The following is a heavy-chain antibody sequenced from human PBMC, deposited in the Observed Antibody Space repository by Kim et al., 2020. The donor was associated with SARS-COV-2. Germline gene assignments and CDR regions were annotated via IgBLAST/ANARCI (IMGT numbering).Heavy chain of an antibody. CDR1: GFTFSGYW. Sequence: GGSLRLSCAASGFTFSGYWMHWVRQAPGQGLVWVSRISNGETNIMYADSVEGRFSISRDNAKNTLYLQMNSLRAEDTAVYFCARARPGYFDYLCQGTLVT. CDR3: ARARPGYFDY. J-gene: IGHJ4*02. CDR2: ISNGETNI. V-gene: IGHV3-74*03.